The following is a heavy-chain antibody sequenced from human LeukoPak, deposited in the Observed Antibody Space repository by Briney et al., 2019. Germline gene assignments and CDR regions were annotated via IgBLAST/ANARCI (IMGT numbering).Heavy chain of an antibody. Sequence: GGSLRLSCAASGFTFSSYWMSWVRQAPGKGLEWVANIKQDGSEKYYVDSVKGRFTISRDDAKNSLYLQMNSLRAEDTAVYYCARGRDGYNPARLVDYWGQGTLVTVSS. CDR2: IKQDGSEK. D-gene: IGHD5-24*01. V-gene: IGHV3-7*01. CDR3: ARGRDGYNPARLVDY. J-gene: IGHJ4*02. CDR1: GFTFSSYW.